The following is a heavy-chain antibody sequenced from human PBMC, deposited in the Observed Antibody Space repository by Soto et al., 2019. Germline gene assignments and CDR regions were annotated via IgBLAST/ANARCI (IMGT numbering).Heavy chain of an antibody. Sequence: QPQLQESGPGLVKPSETLSLTCTVSGGSVSSRSYYWGWIRQPPGKQLEWIGSVDYSGSTYYNPSLKSRVNIAVDTSENQLSLQMTCVTAADTAVYSCARQTNEYVIVGTSKGSWFDHWGQGTLVTVSS. V-gene: IGHV4-39*01. CDR3: ARQTNEYVIVGTSKGSWFDH. D-gene: IGHD1-26*01. CDR2: VDYSGST. CDR1: GGSVSSRSYY. J-gene: IGHJ5*02.